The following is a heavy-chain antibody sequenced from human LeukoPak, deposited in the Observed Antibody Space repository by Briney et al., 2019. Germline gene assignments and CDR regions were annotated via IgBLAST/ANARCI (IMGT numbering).Heavy chain of an antibody. J-gene: IGHJ6*02. CDR3: ARDGDSSGYYYYYGMDV. CDR1: GGSISSYY. D-gene: IGHD3-22*01. CDR2: IYYSGST. V-gene: IGHV4-59*01. Sequence: SETLSLTCTVSGGSISSYYWSWIRQPPGKGLEWIGYIYYSGSTNYNPSLKSRVTISVDTSKNQFSLKLSSVTAADTAVYHCARDGDSSGYYYYYGMDVWGQGTTVTVSS.